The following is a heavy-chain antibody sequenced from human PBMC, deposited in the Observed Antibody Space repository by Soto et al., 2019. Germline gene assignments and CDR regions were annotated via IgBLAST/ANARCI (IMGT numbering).Heavy chain of an antibody. V-gene: IGHV4-30-4*01. CDR1: GGSISSGDYY. D-gene: IGHD4-17*01. CDR2: IYYSGST. CDR3: ARCEGDYGTHDY. Sequence: QVQLQESGPGLVKPSQTLSLTFTVSGGSISSGDYYWSWIRQPPGKGLEWIGYIYYSGSTYYNPSRKSRVSISVDKAKSQFALKLSSVTAADTAVYYCARCEGDYGTHDYWGQGTLVTVSS. J-gene: IGHJ4*02.